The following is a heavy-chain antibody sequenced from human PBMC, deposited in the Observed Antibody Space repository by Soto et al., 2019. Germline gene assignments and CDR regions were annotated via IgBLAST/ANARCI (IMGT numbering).Heavy chain of an antibody. D-gene: IGHD6-19*01. V-gene: IGHV1-18*01. CDR2: ISAYNGNT. CDR3: ARGGWPNEDY. CDR1: GFTLSNYC. Sequence: GAPGKGSCKASGFTLSNYCISWVRQAPVQGLEWMGWISAYNGNTNYAQKLQGRVTMTTDTSTSTAYMELRSLRSDDTAVYYCARGGWPNEDYWGQGTLVTVSS. J-gene: IGHJ4*02.